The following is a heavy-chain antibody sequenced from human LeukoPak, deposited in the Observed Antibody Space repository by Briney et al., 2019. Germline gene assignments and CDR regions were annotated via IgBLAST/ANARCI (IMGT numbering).Heavy chain of an antibody. Sequence: SQTLSLTCTVSGGSISSGSYYWSWIRQPAGKGLEWIGRNYTSGSTNYNPSLKSRVTISVDTSKNQFSLKLSSVTAADTAVYYCARVSEWELLRPNYYFDYWGQGTLVTVSS. V-gene: IGHV4-61*02. CDR2: NYTSGST. J-gene: IGHJ4*02. CDR3: ARVSEWELLRPNYYFDY. CDR1: GGSISSGSYY. D-gene: IGHD1-26*01.